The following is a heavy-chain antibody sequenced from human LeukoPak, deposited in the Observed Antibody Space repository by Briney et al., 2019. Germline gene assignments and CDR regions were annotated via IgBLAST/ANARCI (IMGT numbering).Heavy chain of an antibody. CDR2: IGTAGDT. V-gene: IGHV3-13*01. Sequence: GGSLRLSCAASGFTFSSYDMHWVRQATGKGLEWVSAIGTAGDTYYPGSVKGRFTISRENAKNSLYLQMNSLRAGDTAVYYCARAGDMSSGYSDVFDIWGQGTMVTVSS. J-gene: IGHJ3*02. CDR3: ARAGDMSSGYSDVFDI. CDR1: GFTFSSYD. D-gene: IGHD3-22*01.